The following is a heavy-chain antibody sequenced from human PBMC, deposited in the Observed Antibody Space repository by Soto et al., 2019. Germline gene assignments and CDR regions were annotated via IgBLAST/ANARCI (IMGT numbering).Heavy chain of an antibody. CDR3: ARDVAAAGGHWFDP. Sequence: SETLSLTCTVSGGSISSYYWSWIRQPPGKGLEWIGYIYYSVSTNYNPSLKSRVTISVDTSKNQFSLKLSSVTAADTAVYYCARDVAAAGGHWFDPWGQGTLVTVSS. CDR1: GGSISSYY. CDR2: IYYSVST. J-gene: IGHJ5*02. V-gene: IGHV4-59*01. D-gene: IGHD6-13*01.